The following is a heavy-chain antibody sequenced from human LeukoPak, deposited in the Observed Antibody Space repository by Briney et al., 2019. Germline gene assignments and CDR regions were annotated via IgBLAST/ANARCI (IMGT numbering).Heavy chain of an antibody. CDR2: ISDNGVGT. CDR3: AREGHSSGYCGAFDI. V-gene: IGHV3-64*01. Sequence: GGSLRLSCEVSGITFSTSVMHWVRQGPGKGLEYVSGISDNGVGTYYASSVKGRFTISRDNSKNTLYLQMDSLKDGDMAMYYCAREGHSSGYCGAFDIWGPGTMVTVSS. D-gene: IGHD3-22*01. J-gene: IGHJ3*02. CDR1: GITFSTSV.